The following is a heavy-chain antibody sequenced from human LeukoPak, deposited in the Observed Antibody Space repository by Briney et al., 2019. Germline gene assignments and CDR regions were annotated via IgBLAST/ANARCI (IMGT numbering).Heavy chain of an antibody. J-gene: IGHJ4*02. Sequence: GGSLRLSCAASGFTFTNAYMSWVRQAPGKGLEWVGRIKSKTDGGTTNYAAPVKGRFTISRDDSKNTLFLQMDSLKTEDTAIYYCTDYDSWGQGTLVTVSS. CDR3: TDYDS. CDR2: IKSKTDGGTT. V-gene: IGHV3-15*01. CDR1: GFTFTNAY.